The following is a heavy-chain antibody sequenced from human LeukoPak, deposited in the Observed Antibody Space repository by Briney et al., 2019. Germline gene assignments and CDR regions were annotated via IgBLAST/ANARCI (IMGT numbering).Heavy chain of an antibody. CDR1: GFTFSDYY. CDR2: ISSSGSTI. Sequence: GGSLRLSCAASGFTFSDYYMSWIRQAPGKGLEWASYISSSGSTIYYADSVKGRFTISRDNAKNSLYLQMNSLRAEDTAVYYCASRSAAIPNMYYYYGMDVWGQGTTVTVSS. J-gene: IGHJ6*02. V-gene: IGHV3-11*01. D-gene: IGHD2-2*02. CDR3: ASRSAAIPNMYYYYGMDV.